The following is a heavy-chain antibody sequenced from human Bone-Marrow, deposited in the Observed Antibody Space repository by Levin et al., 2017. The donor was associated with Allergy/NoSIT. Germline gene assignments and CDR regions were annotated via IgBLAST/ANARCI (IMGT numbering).Heavy chain of an antibody. Sequence: LSLTCAASGFTFSSYAMHWVRQAPGKGLEWVAVISYDGSNKYYADSVKGRFTISRDNSKNTLYLQMNSLRAEDTAVYYCARGGYCSGGSCYRDAFDIWGQGTMVTVSS. V-gene: IGHV3-30-3*01. CDR3: ARGGYCSGGSCYRDAFDI. J-gene: IGHJ3*02. D-gene: IGHD2-15*01. CDR2: ISYDGSNK. CDR1: GFTFSSYA.